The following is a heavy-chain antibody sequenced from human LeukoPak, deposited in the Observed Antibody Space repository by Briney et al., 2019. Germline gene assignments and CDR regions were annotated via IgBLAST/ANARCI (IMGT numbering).Heavy chain of an antibody. V-gene: IGHV1-69*04. CDR1: GGTFSSYA. CDR3: ASRPAAVAAGLHFDY. Sequence: ASVKVSCKASGGTFSSYAISWVRQAPGQGLECMGRIIPILGIANYAQKFQGRVTITADKSTSTAYMELSSLRSEDTAVYYCASRPAAVAAGLHFDYWGQGTLVTVSS. J-gene: IGHJ4*02. D-gene: IGHD6-19*01. CDR2: IIPILGIA.